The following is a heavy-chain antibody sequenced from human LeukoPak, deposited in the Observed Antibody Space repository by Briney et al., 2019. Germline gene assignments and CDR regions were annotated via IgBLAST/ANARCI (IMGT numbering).Heavy chain of an antibody. Sequence: GGSLRLSCAASGFTFSSYGMHWLRQAPGKGLEWVAVIWYDGSKKDYAGSVKGRFTVSRDNSENTLYLQMNSMRAEDTAVYYCARDGHYYDSSGYFRYWGQGTLVTVSS. D-gene: IGHD3-22*01. CDR3: ARDGHYYDSSGYFRY. CDR2: IWYDGSKK. V-gene: IGHV3-33*01. CDR1: GFTFSSYG. J-gene: IGHJ4*02.